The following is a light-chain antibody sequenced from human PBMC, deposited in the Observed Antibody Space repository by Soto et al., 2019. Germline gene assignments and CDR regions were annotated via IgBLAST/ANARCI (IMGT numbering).Light chain of an antibody. J-gene: IGLJ1*01. V-gene: IGLV1-40*01. CDR1: SSKIGAGYD. CDR3: QSYDSSLSGSYV. Sequence: QSVLTQPPPVSGAPGQRVTISCTGRSSKIGAGYDVHWYQQLPGTAPKLLIYGNSNRPSGVPDRFSGSKSGTSASLAITGLQAEDEADYYCQSYDSSLSGSYVFGTGTKVTVL. CDR2: GNS.